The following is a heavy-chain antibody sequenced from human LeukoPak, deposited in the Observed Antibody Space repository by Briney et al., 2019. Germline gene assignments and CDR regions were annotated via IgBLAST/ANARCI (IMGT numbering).Heavy chain of an antibody. CDR1: GYSFTSYW. Sequence: GESLKISCEGPGYSFTSYWIAWVRQMPGKGLEWMGIIYPGDSDTRYSPSFQGQVTISADKSISTAYLQWRSLKASDTAMYYCARQRYEDTAMVDYWGQGTLVTVSS. V-gene: IGHV5-51*01. CDR2: IYPGDSDT. D-gene: IGHD5-18*01. J-gene: IGHJ4*02. CDR3: ARQRYEDTAMVDY.